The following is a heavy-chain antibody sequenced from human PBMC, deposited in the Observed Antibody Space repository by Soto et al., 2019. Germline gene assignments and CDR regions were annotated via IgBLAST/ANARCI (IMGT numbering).Heavy chain of an antibody. V-gene: IGHV1-58*01. CDR2: IVVGSGNT. CDR3: AVATITQGPYYYYYYGMDV. J-gene: IGHJ6*02. Sequence: GASVKVSCKASGFTFTSSAVQWVRQARGQRLEWIGWIVVGSGNTNYAQKFQERVTITRVMSTSTAYMELSSLRSEDTAVYYCAVATITQGPYYYYYYGMDVWGQGTTVTVSS. D-gene: IGHD5-12*01. CDR1: GFTFTSSA.